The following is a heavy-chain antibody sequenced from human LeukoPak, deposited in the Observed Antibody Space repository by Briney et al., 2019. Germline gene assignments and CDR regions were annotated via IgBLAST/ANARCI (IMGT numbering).Heavy chain of an antibody. D-gene: IGHD5-18*01. CDR1: GFTFSSYE. V-gene: IGHV3-48*03. CDR2: ISSSGSTM. J-gene: IGHJ5*02. CDR3: ARATYSISWALFDP. Sequence: PGGSLRLPCAASGFTFSSYEMNWVRQAPGKGLEWVSYISSSGSTMYYADSVKGRFTISRDNARKSLYLQMTSLRAEDTAVYYCARATYSISWALFDPWGQGTLVTVSS.